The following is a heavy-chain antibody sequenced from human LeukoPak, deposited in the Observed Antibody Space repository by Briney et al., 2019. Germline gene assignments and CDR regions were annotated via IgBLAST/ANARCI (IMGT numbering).Heavy chain of an antibody. CDR3: ASGSGTYSPDY. J-gene: IGHJ4*02. V-gene: IGHV1-46*01. D-gene: IGHD3-10*01. CDR2: INPNGDRT. CDR1: EYTFTRYY. Sequence: ASVKVSCKASEYTFTRYYLHWVRQAPGQGLEWMGMINPNGDRTTYTQKFQGRVSMTRDTSTGTVYMEMSSLRSEDTAVYYCASGSGTYSPDYWGQGTLVTVSS.